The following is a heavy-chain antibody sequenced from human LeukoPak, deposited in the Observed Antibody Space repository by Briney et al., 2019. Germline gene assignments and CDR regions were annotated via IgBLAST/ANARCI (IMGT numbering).Heavy chain of an antibody. CDR1: GFTFRSYA. CDR2: ISNSGDTT. J-gene: IGHJ6*02. V-gene: IGHV3-23*01. D-gene: IGHD2-15*01. Sequence: GGSLRLSCAASGFTFRSYAMNWVRQAPGKGLEWVSGISNSGDTTYYADSVKGRFTISRDNSKNTLYLQMNSLRAEDTAVYYCARCSGGSSYYYGMDVWGQGTTATVSS. CDR3: ARCSGGSSYYYGMDV.